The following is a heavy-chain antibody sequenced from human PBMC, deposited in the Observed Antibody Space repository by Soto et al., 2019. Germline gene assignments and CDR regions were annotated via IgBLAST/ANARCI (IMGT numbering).Heavy chain of an antibody. J-gene: IGHJ6*02. D-gene: IGHD6-6*01. CDR3: ARRRGSSSYYYYYGMDV. V-gene: IGHV4-34*01. CDR1: GGSFSGYY. CDR2: INHSGST. Sequence: SETLSLTCAVYGGSFSGYYWSWIRQPPGKGLGWIGEINHSGSTNYNPSLKSRVTISVDTSKNQFSLKLSSVTAADTAVYYCARRRGSSSYYYYYGMDVWGQGTTVTVSS.